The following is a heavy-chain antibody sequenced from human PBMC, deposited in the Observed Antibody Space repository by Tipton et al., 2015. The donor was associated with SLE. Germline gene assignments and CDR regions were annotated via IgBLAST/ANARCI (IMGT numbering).Heavy chain of an antibody. CDR2: IYYSGST. V-gene: IGHV4-59*01. Sequence: TLSLTCTVSGGSISSYYWSWIRQPPGKGLEWIGYIYYSGSTNYNPPLKSRVTISVDTSKNQFSLKLSSVTAADTAVYYCARVPGEYDYYYYMDVWGKGTTVTVSS. D-gene: IGHD2/OR15-2a*01. CDR1: GGSISSYY. J-gene: IGHJ6*03. CDR3: ARVPGEYDYYYYMDV.